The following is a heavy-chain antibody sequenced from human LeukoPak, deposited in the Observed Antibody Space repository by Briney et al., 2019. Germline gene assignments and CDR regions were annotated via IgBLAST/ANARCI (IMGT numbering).Heavy chain of an antibody. CDR3: ARDAYPGDFDL. D-gene: IGHD1-26*01. V-gene: IGHV3-74*01. Sequence: GGTLRLSCAVSGFTFSSYWMYWVRPGPGKGLAWVSRITSGGSATDYADSVNGRFTIYRDNAKNTLYLHMDSLSPEDTAVYYCARDAYPGDFDLWGRGTLVTVSS. CDR2: ITSGGSAT. J-gene: IGHJ2*01. CDR1: GFTFSSYW.